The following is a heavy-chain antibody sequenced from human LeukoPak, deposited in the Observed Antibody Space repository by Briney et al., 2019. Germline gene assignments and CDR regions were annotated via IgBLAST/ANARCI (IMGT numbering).Heavy chain of an antibody. CDR3: ARRAEPSSGWHVIAY. J-gene: IGHJ4*02. V-gene: IGHV5-10-1*01. D-gene: IGHD6-19*01. CDR2: IDPSDSYT. CDR1: GYSFTNYW. Sequence: GESLRISGKGSGYSFTNYWISWVRQMPGKGLEWLGRIDPSDSYTTYSPSFQGHVTISADKSISTAYLQWTSLKASDTAMYYCARRAEPSSGWHVIAYWGQGTLVTVSS.